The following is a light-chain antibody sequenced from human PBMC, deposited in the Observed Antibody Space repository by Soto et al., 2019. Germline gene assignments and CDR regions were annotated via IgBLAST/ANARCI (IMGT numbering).Light chain of an antibody. Sequence: EIVMTQSPATLSVSPGERATLSCRASQSIDNDFSWYQQKPGQAPRRLIYGASTRATGIPVRFSGSGSGTLLNLTINSRQSEDLEVYYCQQYHSWPPLTFGGGTKVEIK. CDR1: QSIDND. CDR3: QQYHSWPPLT. J-gene: IGKJ4*01. CDR2: GAS. V-gene: IGKV3-15*01.